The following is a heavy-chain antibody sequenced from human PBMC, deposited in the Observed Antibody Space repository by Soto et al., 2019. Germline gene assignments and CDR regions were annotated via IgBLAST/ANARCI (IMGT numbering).Heavy chain of an antibody. CDR3: AREDGGITMDGFDY. CDR2: IKQDGSEK. CDR1: GFTFSSYW. V-gene: IGHV3-7*01. J-gene: IGHJ4*02. D-gene: IGHD3-10*01. Sequence: EVQLVESGGGLVQPGGSLRLSCAASGFTFSSYWMSWVRQAPGKGLEWVANIKQDGSEKYYVDSVKGRFTISRDNAKNSLYLQMNSLRAEDTAVYCCAREDGGITMDGFDYWGQGTLVTVSS.